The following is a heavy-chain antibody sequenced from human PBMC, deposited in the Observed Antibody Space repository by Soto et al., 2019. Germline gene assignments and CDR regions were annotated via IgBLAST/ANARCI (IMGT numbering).Heavy chain of an antibody. V-gene: IGHV4-34*01. CDR3: ARKGVGYYGSGSYSLDY. CDR2: INHSGST. CDR1: GGSFSGYY. J-gene: IGHJ4*02. Sequence: PSETLSLTCAVYGGSFSGYYWSWIRQPPGKGLEWIGEINHSGSTNYNPSLKSRVTISVDTSKNQFSLKLSSVTAADTAVYYCARKGVGYYGSGSYSLDYWGQGTLVTVSS. D-gene: IGHD3-10*01.